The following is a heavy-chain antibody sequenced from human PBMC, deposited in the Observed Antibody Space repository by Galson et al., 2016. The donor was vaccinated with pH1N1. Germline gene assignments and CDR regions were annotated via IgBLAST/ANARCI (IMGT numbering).Heavy chain of an antibody. J-gene: IGHJ4*02. Sequence: PALVKPPQTLTLTCTFSGFSLSTSGMCVSWIRQPPGKALEWLALIDWDYDKYYSTSLKTRLTISKDTSKNQVVLTMTNMDPVDTATYYCARFNYGDYVNYFDYWGQGTLVTVSS. CDR2: IDWDYDK. V-gene: IGHV2-70*01. D-gene: IGHD4-17*01. CDR3: ARFNYGDYVNYFDY. CDR1: GFSLSTSGMC.